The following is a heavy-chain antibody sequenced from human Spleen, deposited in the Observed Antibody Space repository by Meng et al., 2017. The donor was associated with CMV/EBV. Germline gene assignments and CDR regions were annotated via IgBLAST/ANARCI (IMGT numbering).Heavy chain of an antibody. Sequence: GESLKISCAASGFTFSASWMHWVRQAPGKGLVWVSRISNTGSTTTYAESVRGRFTISRDNAKNTLYLQMNSLRAEDTAVYYCARAWGHWGQGTQVTVSS. V-gene: IGHV3-74*03. CDR2: ISNTGSTT. CDR1: GFTFSASW. CDR3: ARAWGH. D-gene: IGHD3-16*01. J-gene: IGHJ4*02.